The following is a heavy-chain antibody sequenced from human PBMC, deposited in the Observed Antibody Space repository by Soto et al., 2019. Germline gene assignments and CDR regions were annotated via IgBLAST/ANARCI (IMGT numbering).Heavy chain of an antibody. CDR1: GYAFPSYW. J-gene: IGHJ6*02. CDR3: LRRALTFVRGVIRSYHGLDV. V-gene: IGHV5-51*01. CDR2: FYPGDSDT. D-gene: IGHD3-10*01. Sequence: PGESLKISCKGSGYAFPSYWIGWVRQTPGKGLEWMGIFYPGDSDTRYSPSFQGQVTISADNSISTTYLQWSSLKASDTATYYCLRRALTFVRGVIRSYHGLDVWGQGTTVTVSS.